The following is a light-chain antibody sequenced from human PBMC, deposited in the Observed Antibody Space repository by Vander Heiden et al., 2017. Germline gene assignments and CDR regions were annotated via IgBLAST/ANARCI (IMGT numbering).Light chain of an antibody. Sequence: SYVLTQPPLVSGAPGQTARITCGGNNIGRKSVHWYQQKTGQAPALVVYDDSDRPSGIPERFSGSNSGNTATLTIRRVEAGDEADYYCQVWDSSSDHVVFGGGTKLTVL. CDR2: DDS. CDR3: QVWDSSSDHVV. V-gene: IGLV3-21*02. J-gene: IGLJ2*01. CDR1: NIGRKS.